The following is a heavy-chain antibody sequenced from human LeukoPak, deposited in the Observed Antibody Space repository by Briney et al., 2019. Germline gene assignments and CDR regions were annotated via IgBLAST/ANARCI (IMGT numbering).Heavy chain of an antibody. CDR1: GFTFSSYA. CDR2: INHSGST. J-gene: IGHJ4*02. CDR3: ARSDYVWGSYRYGYFFDY. D-gene: IGHD3-16*02. Sequence: PGGSLRLSCAASGFTFSSYAMSWVRQPPGKGLEWIGEINHSGSTNYNPSLKSRVTISVDTSKNQFSLKLSSVTAADTAVYYCARSDYVWGSYRYGYFFDYWGQGTLVTVSS. V-gene: IGHV4-34*01.